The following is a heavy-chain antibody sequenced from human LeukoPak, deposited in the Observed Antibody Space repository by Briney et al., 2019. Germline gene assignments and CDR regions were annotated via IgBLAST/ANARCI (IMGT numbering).Heavy chain of an antibody. CDR2: IRYDGSNK. Sequence: PGGSLRLSCAASGFTFSSYGMHWVRQAPGKGLEWVAFIRYDGSNKYYADSVKGRFTISRDNCKNTLYLQMNGLRAEDTAVYYCSRGVAPMVWGQGTLVTVSS. D-gene: IGHD2-8*01. CDR1: GFTFSSYG. CDR3: SRGVAPMV. J-gene: IGHJ4*02. V-gene: IGHV3-30*02.